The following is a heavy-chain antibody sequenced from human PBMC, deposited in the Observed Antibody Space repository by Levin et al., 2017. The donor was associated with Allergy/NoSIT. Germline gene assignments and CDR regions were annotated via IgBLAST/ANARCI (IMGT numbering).Heavy chain of an antibody. Sequence: GGSLRLSCAASGFTFSASPLHWVRQASGKGLEWVARIRTKANTYVTAYAASVKGRFTISRDDSKNTAYLQMNSLKTEDTAIYYCTTLPLLPDIQDCWGQGTLVTVSS. CDR3: TTLPLLPDIQDC. CDR2: IRTKANTYVT. D-gene: IGHD2-15*01. J-gene: IGHJ4*02. CDR1: GFTFSASP. V-gene: IGHV3-73*01.